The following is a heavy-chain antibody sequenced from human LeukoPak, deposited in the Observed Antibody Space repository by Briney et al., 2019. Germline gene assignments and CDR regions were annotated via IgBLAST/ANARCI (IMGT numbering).Heavy chain of an antibody. CDR2: IKSKTDGGTT. CDR3: TRVRYYYGSGSYYRGGGDYYYGMDV. CDR1: GFTFSNAW. J-gene: IGHJ6*02. D-gene: IGHD3-10*01. V-gene: IGHV3-15*01. Sequence: PGGSLRLSCAASGFTFSNAWMSWVRQAPGKGLEWVGRIKSKTDGGTTDYAAPVKGRFTISRDDSKNTLYLQMNSLKTEDRAVYYCTRVRYYYGSGSYYRGGGDYYYGMDVWGQGTTVTVSS.